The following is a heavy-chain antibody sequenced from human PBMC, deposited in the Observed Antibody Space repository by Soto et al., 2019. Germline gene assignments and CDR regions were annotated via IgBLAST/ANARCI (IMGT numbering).Heavy chain of an antibody. D-gene: IGHD3-22*01. CDR1: GFTFSHCG. Sequence: QVQLVESGGGVVQPGRSLRLSCAASGFTFSHCGMHWVRQAPGKGLEWVAVISYDGSNKYYADSVKGRFTISRDNSKNTLYLQMNSLRAEDTAVYYCAKDQRDSSGYYFDIDYWGQGTLVTVSS. CDR2: ISYDGSNK. V-gene: IGHV3-30*18. J-gene: IGHJ4*02. CDR3: AKDQRDSSGYYFDIDY.